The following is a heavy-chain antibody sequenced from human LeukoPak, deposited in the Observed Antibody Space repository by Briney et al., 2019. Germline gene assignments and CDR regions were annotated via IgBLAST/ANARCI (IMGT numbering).Heavy chain of an antibody. CDR3: TRLIGSSGRDSYY. J-gene: IGHJ4*02. CDR1: GFTFSGSA. D-gene: IGHD6-6*01. CDR2: IRSKANSYAT. Sequence: GGSLRLSCAASGFTFSGSAMHWVRQASGKGLEWVGRIRSKANSYATAYAASVKGRFTIFRDDSKNTACLQMNSLKTEDTAVYYCTRLIGSSGRDSYYWGQGTLVTVSS. V-gene: IGHV3-73*01.